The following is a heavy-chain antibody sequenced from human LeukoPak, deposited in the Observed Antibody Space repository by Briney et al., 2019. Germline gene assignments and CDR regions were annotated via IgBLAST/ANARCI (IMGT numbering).Heavy chain of an antibody. CDR2: IDPSDSYT. CDR3: ARHQVGSSYFDY. CDR1: GYSFTNYW. V-gene: IGHV5-10-1*01. J-gene: IGHJ4*02. D-gene: IGHD6-6*01. Sequence: GESLKISCKGSGYSFTNYWISWVRQMPGKGLEWMGRIDPSDSYTNYSPSFQGHATISADKSISTAYLQWSSLKASDTAMFYCARHQVGSSYFDYWGQGTLVTVSS.